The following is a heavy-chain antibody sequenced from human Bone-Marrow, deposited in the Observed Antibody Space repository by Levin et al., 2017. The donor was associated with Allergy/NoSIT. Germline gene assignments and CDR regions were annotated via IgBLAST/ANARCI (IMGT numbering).Heavy chain of an antibody. CDR1: GGTFSNYP. CDR3: AGGPIGMESEF. Sequence: ASVKVSCKSSGGTFSNYPVTWVRQAPGQGLEWMGRIIPVLTVANPAQKFQDRVSLTADLSSHTAYLELSGLTSDDTAVYYCAGGPIGMESEFWGQGTLVTVSS. D-gene: IGHD3-3*01. CDR2: IIPVLTVA. J-gene: IGHJ1*01. V-gene: IGHV1-69*02.